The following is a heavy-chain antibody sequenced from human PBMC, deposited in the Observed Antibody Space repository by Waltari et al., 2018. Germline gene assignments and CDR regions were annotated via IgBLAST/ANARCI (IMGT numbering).Heavy chain of an antibody. CDR3: ARDFRGCGGKCYFRSLYDDYPLDV. V-gene: IGHV1-18*01. CDR2: INGYNGNT. J-gene: IGHJ6*02. D-gene: IGHD2-21*01. Sequence: QVQLVQSGPELRKPGASVVVSCKISDNTLIGSGISWLRLAPGQRLEWMAWINGYNGNTNYAQGFQGRITMSTDTSKSTAYMELRGLRSGDTAVYYCARDFRGCGGKCYFRSLYDDYPLDVWGQGTTVTVS. CDR1: DNTLIGSG.